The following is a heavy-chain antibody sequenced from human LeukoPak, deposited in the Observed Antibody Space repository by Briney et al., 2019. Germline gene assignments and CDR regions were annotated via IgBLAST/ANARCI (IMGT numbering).Heavy chain of an antibody. CDR3: ASFQVGANKEIDY. Sequence: GASVKVSCKASGYTFISYGISWVRQAPGQGLEWMGWISAYNGNTNYAQKLQGKVTMTTDTSTSTAYMELRSLRSDDTAVYYCASFQVGANKEIDYWGQGTLVTVSS. V-gene: IGHV1-18*01. CDR2: ISAYNGNT. CDR1: GYTFISYG. D-gene: IGHD1-26*01. J-gene: IGHJ4*02.